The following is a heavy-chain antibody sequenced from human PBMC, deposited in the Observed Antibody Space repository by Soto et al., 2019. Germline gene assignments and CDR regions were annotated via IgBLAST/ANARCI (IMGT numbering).Heavy chain of an antibody. Sequence: SETLSLTCTVSCGSIISYYWIWIRQPPGKGLEWIGYIYYSVSTNYNPSLKSRVAISVDTSKNQFSLKLSSVTAADTAVYYCARGLAVAGPNWFDPWGQGTLVTVSS. V-gene: IGHV4-59*01. D-gene: IGHD6-19*01. CDR3: ARGLAVAGPNWFDP. CDR1: CGSIISYY. J-gene: IGHJ5*02. CDR2: IYYSVST.